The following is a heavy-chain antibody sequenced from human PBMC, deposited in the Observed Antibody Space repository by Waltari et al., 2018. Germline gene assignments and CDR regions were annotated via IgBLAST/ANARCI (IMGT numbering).Heavy chain of an antibody. V-gene: IGHV4-39*07. Sequence: QLQLQESGPGLVKPSETLSLTCTVSGGSISSSSYYWGWIRQPPGKGLEWIGSIYYSGSTYYNPSLKSRVTISVDTSKNQFSLKLSSVTAADTAVYYCARGQTGDYYMDVWGKGTTVIVSS. CDR2: IYYSGST. D-gene: IGHD7-27*01. CDR3: ARGQTGDYYMDV. CDR1: GGSISSSSYY. J-gene: IGHJ6*03.